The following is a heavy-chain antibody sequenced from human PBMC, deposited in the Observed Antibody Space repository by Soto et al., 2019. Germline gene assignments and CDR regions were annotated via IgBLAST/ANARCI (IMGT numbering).Heavy chain of an antibody. J-gene: IGHJ6*03. CDR3: ARDLWIQLWSSSTYYYMDV. CDR2: ISSSSTYI. CDR1: GFTLSSYS. V-gene: IGHV3-21*01. D-gene: IGHD5-18*01. Sequence: GGSLRLSCAASGFTLSSYSMNWVRQAPGKGLDWVSSISSSSTYIYYADSVKGRFTISRDNAKNSLYLQMNSLRAEDTAVYYCARDLWIQLWSSSTYYYMDVWGKGTTVTVSS.